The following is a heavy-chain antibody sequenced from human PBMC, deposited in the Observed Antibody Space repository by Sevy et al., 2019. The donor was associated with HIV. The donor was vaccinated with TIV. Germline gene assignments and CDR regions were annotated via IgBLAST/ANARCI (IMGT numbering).Heavy chain of an antibody. CDR2: FDPEDDEK. D-gene: IGHD3-22*01. J-gene: IGHJ4*02. V-gene: IGHV1-24*01. CDR1: GYTLTELS. Sequence: ASVKVSSKVSGYTLTELSMHWVRQAPGKGLEWMGTFDPEDDEKIYALKSQGRVTMTEDKSTDTAYMELSRLRSEDTAVYYCATTKDYYDTSGYPFDSWGQGTLVTVSS. CDR3: ATTKDYYDTSGYPFDS.